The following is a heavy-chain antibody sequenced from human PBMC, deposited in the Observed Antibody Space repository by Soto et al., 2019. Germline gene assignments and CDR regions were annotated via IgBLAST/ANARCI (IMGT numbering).Heavy chain of an antibody. CDR2: ISGSGGSI. V-gene: IGHV3-23*01. J-gene: IGHJ6*02. Sequence: EVQLLESGGGLVQPGGSLRLSCAASGFTFSTYAMNWVRQAPGNGLEWVSAISGSGGSIYYADSVKGRFTISRDNSKNTLYLQMNSLRYEDTAVYHCVKGYWKGDVWGQGTTVTVSS. D-gene: IGHD1-1*01. CDR1: GFTFSTYA. CDR3: VKGYWKGDV.